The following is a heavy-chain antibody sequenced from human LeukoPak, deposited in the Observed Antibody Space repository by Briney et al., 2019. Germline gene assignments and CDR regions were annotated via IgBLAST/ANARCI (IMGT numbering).Heavy chain of an antibody. J-gene: IGHJ4*02. CDR3: ASNGYNQGTDC. CDR2: INHSGST. Sequence: PSETLSLTCAVYGGSFSGYYWSWIRQPPGKGLEWIGEINHSGSTNYNPSLKSRVTISVDTSKNQFSLKLSSVTAADTAVYYCASNGYNQGTDCWGQGTLVTVSS. CDR1: GGSFSGYY. V-gene: IGHV4-34*01. D-gene: IGHD5-24*01.